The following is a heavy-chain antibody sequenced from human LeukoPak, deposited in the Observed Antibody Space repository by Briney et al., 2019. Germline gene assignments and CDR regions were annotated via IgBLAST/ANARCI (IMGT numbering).Heavy chain of an antibody. D-gene: IGHD3-22*01. CDR1: GFTFSSYA. CDR3: AKDQSMIVVVSPFFDY. V-gene: IGHV3-23*01. J-gene: IGHJ4*02. CDR2: ISGSGGST. Sequence: GGSLRLSCAASGFTFSSYAMSWVRQAPGKGLEWVPAISGSGGSTYYADSVKGRFTISRDNSKNTLYLQMNSLRAEDTAVYYCAKDQSMIVVVSPFFDYWGQGTLVTVSS.